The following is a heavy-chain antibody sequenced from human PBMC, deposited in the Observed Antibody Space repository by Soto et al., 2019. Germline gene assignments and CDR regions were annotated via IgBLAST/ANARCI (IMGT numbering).Heavy chain of an antibody. CDR1: GFIFSNYA. J-gene: IGHJ4*02. D-gene: IGHD2-2*01. Sequence: QVQLVESGGGVVQPGRSLRLSCAASGFIFSNYAMHWVRQAPGKGLEWVALISYDGSNKYYADSVKGRFNISRDNSKNTLYLQMNSLRTEDTAVYYCGRCSSTSCHLGADYWGQGTLVTVSS. CDR2: ISYDGSNK. CDR3: GRCSSTSCHLGADY. V-gene: IGHV3-30-3*01.